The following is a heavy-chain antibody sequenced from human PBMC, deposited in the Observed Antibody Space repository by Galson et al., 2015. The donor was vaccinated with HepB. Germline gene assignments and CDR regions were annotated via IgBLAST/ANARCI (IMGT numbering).Heavy chain of an antibody. CDR1: GYTFTGYY. Sequence: SVKVSCKASGYTFTGYYMHWVRQAPGQGLEWMGRINPNSGGTNYAQKFQGRVTMTRDTSISTAYMELSRLRSDDTVVYYCARGGTYGILTGYSQDGAFDIWGQGTMVTVSS. D-gene: IGHD3-9*01. J-gene: IGHJ3*02. CDR3: ARGGTYGILTGYSQDGAFDI. V-gene: IGHV1-2*05. CDR2: INPNSGGT.